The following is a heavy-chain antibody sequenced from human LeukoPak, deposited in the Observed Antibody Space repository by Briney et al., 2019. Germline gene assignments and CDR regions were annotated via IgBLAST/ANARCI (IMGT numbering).Heavy chain of an antibody. CDR2: ISGSGGST. Sequence: GGSLRLSCAASGFTFSSYAMSWVRQAPGKGLEWVSAISGSGGSTYYADSVKGRFTISRDNSKNTLYLQMNSLRAEDTAVYYCARSTPRAYYYGSGSPHDAFDIWGQGTMVTVSS. CDR1: GFTFSSYA. D-gene: IGHD3-10*01. CDR3: ARSTPRAYYYGSGSPHDAFDI. V-gene: IGHV3-23*01. J-gene: IGHJ3*02.